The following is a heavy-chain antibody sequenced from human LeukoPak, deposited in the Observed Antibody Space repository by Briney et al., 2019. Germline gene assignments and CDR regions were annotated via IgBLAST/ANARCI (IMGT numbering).Heavy chain of an antibody. CDR1: GFTFSYYW. Sequence: PGGSLRLSCAASGFTFSYYWMSWVRQAPGKGLEWVANIKQDGSEKYYVDSVKGRFTISRDNAKNSLYLQMNSLKVEDTAVYYCVRARQARYCGGDCYFDYWGQGTLVTVSS. D-gene: IGHD2-21*02. J-gene: IGHJ4*02. CDR2: IKQDGSEK. CDR3: VRARQARYCGGDCYFDY. V-gene: IGHV3-7*03.